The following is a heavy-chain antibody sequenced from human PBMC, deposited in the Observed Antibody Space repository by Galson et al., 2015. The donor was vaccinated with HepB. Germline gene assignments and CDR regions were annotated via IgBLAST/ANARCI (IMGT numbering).Heavy chain of an antibody. J-gene: IGHJ5*02. CDR3: ARDLGSSWYGRWFDP. CDR2: IYYSGST. Sequence: SETLSLTCTVSGGSISSYYWSWIRQPPGKGLEWIGYIYYSGSTNYNPSLKSRVTISVDTSKNQFSLKLSSVTAADTAVYYCARDLGSSWYGRWFDPWGQGTLVTVSS. D-gene: IGHD6-13*01. CDR1: GGSISSYY. V-gene: IGHV4-59*01.